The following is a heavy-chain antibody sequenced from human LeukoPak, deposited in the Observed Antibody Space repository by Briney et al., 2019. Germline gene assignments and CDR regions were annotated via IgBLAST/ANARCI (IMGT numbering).Heavy chain of an antibody. CDR3: ARHSGSYYIPDLDY. CDR1: GITFSSYG. J-gene: IGHJ4*02. D-gene: IGHD3-10*01. V-gene: IGHV3-23*01. Sequence: GGSLRLSCAASGITFSSYGMSWVRQAPGKGLEWVSSISSTGGTTYYADSVKGRFTISRDNSKNTLYLQMNSLRAEDTAVYYCARHSGSYYIPDLDYWGQGTLVTVSS. CDR2: ISSTGGTT.